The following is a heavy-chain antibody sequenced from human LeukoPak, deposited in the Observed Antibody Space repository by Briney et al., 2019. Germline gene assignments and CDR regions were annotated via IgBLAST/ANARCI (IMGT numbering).Heavy chain of an antibody. V-gene: IGHV3-48*03. J-gene: IGHJ5*02. CDR1: GFTFSSYE. Sequence: GGSLRLSCAASGFTFSSYEMNWVRQAPGKGLEWVSYISSSGSTIYYADSVKGRFTISRDNAKNSLYLQMNSLRAEDTAVYYCARDSHDYSIPIQGFDPWGQGTLVTVSS. D-gene: IGHD4-11*01. CDR2: ISSSGSTI. CDR3: ARDSHDYSIPIQGFDP.